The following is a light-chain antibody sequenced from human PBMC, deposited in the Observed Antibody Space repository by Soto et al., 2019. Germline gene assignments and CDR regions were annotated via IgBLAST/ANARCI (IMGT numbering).Light chain of an antibody. CDR2: EVT. CDR1: SSDIGAFNY. Sequence: QSALTQPASVSGTPGQSITISCTGTSSDIGAFNYVSWYQQHPGKAPKLIIYEVTSRPSGVSNRFSGSKSDNTASLTISGLQAEDEADYYCTSYSSGSTPWVFGGGTKVTVL. V-gene: IGLV2-14*01. J-gene: IGLJ2*01. CDR3: TSYSSGSTPWV.